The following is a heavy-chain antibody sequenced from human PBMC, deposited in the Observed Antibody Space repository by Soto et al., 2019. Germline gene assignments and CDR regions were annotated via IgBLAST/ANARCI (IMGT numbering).Heavy chain of an antibody. CDR2: ISSTTNYI. CDR1: GFTFTRYS. Sequence: EVQLVESGGGLVKPGGSLRLSCAASGFTFTRYSMNWVRQAPGKGLEWVSSISSTTNYIYYVDSMKGRFTISRDNAKNSLYLERNSLRAEDTAVYYCARESEDLTSNFDYWGQGTLVTVSS. J-gene: IGHJ4*02. V-gene: IGHV3-21*06. CDR3: ARESEDLTSNFDY.